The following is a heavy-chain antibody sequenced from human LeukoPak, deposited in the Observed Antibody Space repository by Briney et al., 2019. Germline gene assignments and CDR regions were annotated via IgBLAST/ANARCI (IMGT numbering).Heavy chain of an antibody. Sequence: GASVKVSCKASGGTFISYAISWVRQAPGQGLEWMGGIIPIFGTANYAQKFQGRVTITADESTSTAYMELSSLRSEDTAVYYCASVPVGYCSSTSCDWFDPWGQGTLVTVSS. D-gene: IGHD2-2*01. V-gene: IGHV1-69*13. J-gene: IGHJ5*02. CDR1: GGTFISYA. CDR3: ASVPVGYCSSTSCDWFDP. CDR2: IIPIFGTA.